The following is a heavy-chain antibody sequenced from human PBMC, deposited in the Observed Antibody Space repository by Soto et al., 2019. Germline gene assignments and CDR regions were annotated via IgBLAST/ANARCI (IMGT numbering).Heavy chain of an antibody. CDR1: GSSISRGYY. CDR2: VYHSGST. Sequence: PSETLSLTCAVSGSSISRGYYWGWSRHPPGEGLQWIGSVYHSGSTYYNPSLKSRVTFSVDTYKNQFSLKLNSVTAADTAVYFCARDTPEITYYYYYGIDVWGQGTTVTVSS. D-gene: IGHD1-20*01. J-gene: IGHJ6*02. CDR3: ARDTPEITYYYYYGIDV. V-gene: IGHV4-38-2*02.